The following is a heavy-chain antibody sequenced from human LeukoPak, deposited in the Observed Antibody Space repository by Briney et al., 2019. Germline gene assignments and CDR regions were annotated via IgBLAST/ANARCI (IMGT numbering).Heavy chain of an antibody. CDR1: GGSISSSSYY. D-gene: IGHD2-15*01. CDR3: ARQFYCSGGSCSLIDY. CDR2: IYYSGST. V-gene: IGHV4-39*01. J-gene: IGHJ4*02. Sequence: SETLFLTCTVSGGSISSSSYYWGSMPQPPGKGLEWIGSIYYSGSTYYNPSVKSQVTISVDPSKNQFSLKLSSVTAADTAVYYCARQFYCSGGSCSLIDYWGQGTLVTVSS.